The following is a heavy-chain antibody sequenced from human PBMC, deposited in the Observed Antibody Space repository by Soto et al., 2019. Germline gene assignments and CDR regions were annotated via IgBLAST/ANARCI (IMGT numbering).Heavy chain of an antibody. V-gene: IGHV1-2*02. D-gene: IGHD3-10*01. J-gene: IGHJ5*02. CDR3: ARARPTMVRGVIGWFDP. CDR1: GYTFTGYY. Sequence: ASVNGSCKTSGYTFTGYYMHWVRQAPGQGLEWMGWINPNSGGTNYAQKFQGRVTMTRDTSISTAYMELSRLRSDDTAVYYCARARPTMVRGVIGWFDPWGQGTLVTVSS. CDR2: INPNSGGT.